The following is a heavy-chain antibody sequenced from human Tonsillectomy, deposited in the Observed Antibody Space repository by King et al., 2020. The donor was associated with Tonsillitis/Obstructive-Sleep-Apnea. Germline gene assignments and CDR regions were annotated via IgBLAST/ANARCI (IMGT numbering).Heavy chain of an antibody. CDR1: GGSFSGNY. CDR3: ARVGNCSSTGCFDY. J-gene: IGHJ4*02. V-gene: IGHV4-34*01. Sequence: VQLHQWGAGLLKPSETLSLTCAVHGGSFSGNYWTWIRQPPGKGLEWIGEINHSGGTKYNPSLKGRATISVDTPKSQFSLMLNSVTAADTAVYYCARVGNCSSTGCFDYWGQGTLVTVSS. CDR2: INHSGGT. D-gene: IGHD2-2*03.